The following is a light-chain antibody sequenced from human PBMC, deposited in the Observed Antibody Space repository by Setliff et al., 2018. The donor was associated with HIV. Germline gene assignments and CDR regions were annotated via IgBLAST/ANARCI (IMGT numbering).Light chain of an antibody. J-gene: IGLJ3*02. CDR1: SGHSSYA. Sequence: QPVLTQSPSASASLGASVKLTCTLSSGHSSYAIAWHQQRPEKGPRYLMKINSDGSHSKGDGIPDRFSGSSSGAERYLTISSLQSEDEADYYCQTWGTGLSWVFGGGTQLTVL. CDR2: INSDGSH. CDR3: QTWGTGLSWV. V-gene: IGLV4-69*01.